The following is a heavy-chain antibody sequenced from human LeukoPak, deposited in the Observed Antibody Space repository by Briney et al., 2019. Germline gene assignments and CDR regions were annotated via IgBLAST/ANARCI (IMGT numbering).Heavy chain of an antibody. CDR2: IYYSGST. CDR1: GGSISSSY. J-gene: IGHJ2*01. CDR3: ARLTAYFDL. V-gene: IGHV4-59*08. Sequence: SSETLTLTCTASGGSISSSYWNWIRQPPGKGLEWIGYIYYSGSTNYNPSLKSRVTMSVDTSKNQFSLKVTSVTAADTAVYYCARLTAYFDLWGRGTLVTVSS.